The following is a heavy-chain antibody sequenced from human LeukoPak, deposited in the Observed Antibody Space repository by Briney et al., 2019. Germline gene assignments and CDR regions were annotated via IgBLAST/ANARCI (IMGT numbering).Heavy chain of an antibody. Sequence: GGSLRLSCSVSGFTFNNYGMHWVRQAPGKGLEWIAVISSDGSSKYYADSVKGRFTISRDNSKNTLYLQMNSLRAEDTAVYYCAKEARYCSSTSCYSGVDYWGQGTLVTVSS. CDR2: ISSDGSSK. J-gene: IGHJ4*02. CDR3: AKEARYCSSTSCYSGVDY. D-gene: IGHD2-2*01. V-gene: IGHV3-30*18. CDR1: GFTFNNYG.